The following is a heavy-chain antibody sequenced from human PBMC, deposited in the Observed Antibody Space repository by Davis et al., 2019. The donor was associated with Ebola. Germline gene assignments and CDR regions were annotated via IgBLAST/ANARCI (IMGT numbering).Heavy chain of an antibody. CDR2: INHSGST. J-gene: IGHJ4*02. Sequence: MPSETLSLTCAVYGGSFSGYYWSWIRQPPGKGLEWIGEINHSGSTNYNPSLKSRVTISVDTSKNQFSLKLSSVTAADTAVYYCARYRYSNYVDYWDQGTLVTVSS. CDR3: ARYRYSNYVDY. D-gene: IGHD4-11*01. CDR1: GGSFSGYY. V-gene: IGHV4-34*01.